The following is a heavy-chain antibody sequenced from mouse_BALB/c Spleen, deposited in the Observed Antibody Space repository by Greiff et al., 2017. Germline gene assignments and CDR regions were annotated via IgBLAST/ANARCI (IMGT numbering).Heavy chain of an antibody. D-gene: IGHD3-2*01. CDR2: IDPANGNT. V-gene: IGHV14-3*02. J-gene: IGHJ3*01. CDR3: ALDSSGYVWLAY. Sequence: VQVQQSGAELVKPGASVKLSCTVSGFNIKDTYMHWVQQRPEQGLEWIGRIDPANGNTKYDPKFQGKATITADTSSITAYLQLSSVTSEDIDFYYCALDSSGYVWLAYWGQGTLVTVSA. CDR1: GFNIKDTY.